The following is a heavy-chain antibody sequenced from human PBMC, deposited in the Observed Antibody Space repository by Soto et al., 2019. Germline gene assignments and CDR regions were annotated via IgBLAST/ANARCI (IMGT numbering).Heavy chain of an antibody. CDR3: ARLVVVAPVANV. Sequence: PSETLSLTCSVSFGSIASNSYHLGWIRQPPGKGLEWIGSISYTWTTYYSPSLKSRVTISADTSKKQFSLRLDSATAADTAVYYCARLVVVAPVANVWGQGALVTSPQ. CDR1: FGSIASNSYH. D-gene: IGHD2-15*01. CDR2: ISYTWTT. J-gene: IGHJ4*02. V-gene: IGHV4-39*01.